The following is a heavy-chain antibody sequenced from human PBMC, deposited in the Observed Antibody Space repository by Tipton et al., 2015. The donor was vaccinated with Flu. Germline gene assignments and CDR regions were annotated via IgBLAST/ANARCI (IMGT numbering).Heavy chain of an antibody. CDR2: IFHSGNT. CDR3: ARRDYSNYVSEPKNCFDP. V-gene: IGHV4-38-2*01. J-gene: IGHJ5*02. D-gene: IGHD4-11*01. CDR1: GDSIRRSNYN. Sequence: LRLSCAVSGDSIRRSNYNWGWIRQPPGKGLEWIGNIFHSGNTYHNPSLKSRVTISIDTSKNQFSLKLSSVTAADTAVYYCARRDYSNYVSEPKNCFDPWGQGTLVSVSS.